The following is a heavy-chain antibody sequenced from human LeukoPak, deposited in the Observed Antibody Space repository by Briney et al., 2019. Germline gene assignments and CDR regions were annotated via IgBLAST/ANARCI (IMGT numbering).Heavy chain of an antibody. CDR1: GYPFTDYY. CDR3: AIGTPWFDP. V-gene: IGHV1-2*02. CDR2: INPKSGGT. J-gene: IGHJ5*02. Sequence: HWVSVKVSCKASGYPFTDYYIYWLRQAPGQGPEWVGWINPKSGGTHFAEAFQARVTMTSDTSVSTAYLELSSLKADDTAVYYCAIGTPWFDPWGQGTLVSAS.